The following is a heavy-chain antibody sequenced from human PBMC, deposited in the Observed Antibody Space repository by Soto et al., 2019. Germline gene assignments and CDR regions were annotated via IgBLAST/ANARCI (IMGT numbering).Heavy chain of an antibody. Sequence: PSETLSLTCIVSGESISSSSYYWGWIREPPGKGLEWLGSIYYSGRTNYNPSFKSRVTISIDTSKNQFSLKLSSVTAADTAVYFCARTKERQYQLLFDYWGQGSLVTVSS. V-gene: IGHV4-39*07. CDR1: GESISSSSYY. CDR2: IYYSGRT. D-gene: IGHD2-2*01. CDR3: ARTKERQYQLLFDY. J-gene: IGHJ4*02.